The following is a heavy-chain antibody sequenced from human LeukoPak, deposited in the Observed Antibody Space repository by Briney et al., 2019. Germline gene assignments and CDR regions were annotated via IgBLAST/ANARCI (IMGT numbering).Heavy chain of an antibody. V-gene: IGHV3-7*01. CDR3: AREGGYCSGGSCYYYYYMDV. CDR2: IKQDGSEK. Sequence: GGSLSLSCPASGFTLSSYWMSWVRQAAGRGLEWVANIKQDGSEKYYVDSVKGRFTISRDNAKNSLYLQMNNMRAEDTAVYYCAREGGYCSGGSCYYYYYMDVWGKGTTVTISS. CDR1: GFTLSSYW. D-gene: IGHD2-15*01. J-gene: IGHJ6*03.